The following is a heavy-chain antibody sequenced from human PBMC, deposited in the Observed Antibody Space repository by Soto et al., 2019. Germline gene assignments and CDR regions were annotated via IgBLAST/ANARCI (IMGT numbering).Heavy chain of an antibody. Sequence: QVQLVESGGGVVQPGRSLRLSCAASGFTFFKYGMHWVRQAPGKGLEWVALISYDGTHKYYADSVKGRFTISRVNSKNTRYLQMNGLKPEDTAVYYCAKDGSLTYYYDNIFDPTDYWGQGTLVTVAS. J-gene: IGHJ4*02. D-gene: IGHD3-22*01. V-gene: IGHV3-30*18. CDR3: AKDGSLTYYYDNIFDPTDY. CDR2: ISYDGTHK. CDR1: GFTFFKYG.